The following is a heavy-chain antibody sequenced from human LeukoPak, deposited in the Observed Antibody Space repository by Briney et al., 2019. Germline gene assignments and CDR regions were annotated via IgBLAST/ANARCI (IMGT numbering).Heavy chain of an antibody. J-gene: IGHJ4*02. CDR1: GFTVSTNY. V-gene: IGHV3-66*01. CDR3: ARESNSGYYLSY. CDR2: IYSGGRT. Sequence: PGGSLRLSCAASGFTVSTNYMSWVRQAPGKGLEWVSVIYSGGRTYYAGSVKGRFTISRDNSKDTLYLQMNSLRAEDTAVYYCARESNSGYYLSYWGQGTLVTVSS. D-gene: IGHD3-22*01.